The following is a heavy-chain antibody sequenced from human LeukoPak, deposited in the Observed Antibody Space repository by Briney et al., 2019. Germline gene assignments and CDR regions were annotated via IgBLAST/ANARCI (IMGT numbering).Heavy chain of an antibody. Sequence: PSGTLSLTCTVSGGSVSSGSYYWSWIRQPPGKGLEWIGYIYYSGSTNYNPSLKSRVTISVDTSKNQFSLKLSSVTAADTAVYYCATTIRRAYIYYDSLDGNVDYWGQGTLVTVSS. CDR1: GGSVSSGSYY. CDR3: ATTIRRAYIYYDSLDGNVDY. V-gene: IGHV4-61*01. J-gene: IGHJ4*02. D-gene: IGHD3-22*01. CDR2: IYYSGST.